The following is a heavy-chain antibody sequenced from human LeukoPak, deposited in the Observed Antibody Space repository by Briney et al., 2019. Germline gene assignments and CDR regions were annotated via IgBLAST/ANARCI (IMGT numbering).Heavy chain of an antibody. CDR3: AKARYCSGGSCSAFDY. CDR2: ISGSGGST. D-gene: IGHD2-15*01. V-gene: IGHV3-23*01. CDR1: GFTFSSYA. J-gene: IGHJ4*02. Sequence: GGSLRLSCAASGFTFSSYAMSWVRQPPGKGLEWVSAISGSGGSTYYADSVKGRFTISRDNSKNTMYLQMNSLRAEDTAVYYCAKARYCSGGSCSAFDYWGQGTLVTVSS.